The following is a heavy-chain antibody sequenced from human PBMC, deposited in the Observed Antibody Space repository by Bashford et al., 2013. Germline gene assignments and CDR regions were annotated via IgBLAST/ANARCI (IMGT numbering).Heavy chain of an antibody. CDR2: ISSSGSTI. D-gene: IGHD5-24*01. CDR3: ASLSLDGYNLNFDFDL. J-gene: IGHJ2*01. Sequence: VRQAPGKGLEWVSYISSSGSTIYYADSVKGRFTISRDNAKNSLYLQMNSLRDEDTAVYYCASLSLDGYNLNFDFDLWGRGTLVTVSS. V-gene: IGHV3-48*02.